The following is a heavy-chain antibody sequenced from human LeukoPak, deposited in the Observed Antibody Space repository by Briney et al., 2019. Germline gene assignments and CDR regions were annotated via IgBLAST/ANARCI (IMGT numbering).Heavy chain of an antibody. V-gene: IGHV4-61*02. CDR3: ARATFMTTITTFWFDP. J-gene: IGHJ5*02. CDR2: LHTSGST. D-gene: IGHD4-11*01. Sequence: SQTLSLTCTVSGGSISSGSYYWSWIRQPAGKGLEWIGRLHTSGSTNYNPSLKSRVTISVDTSKNQFSLKLSSVTAADTAVYYCARATFMTTITTFWFDPWGQGTLVTVSS. CDR1: GGSISSGSYY.